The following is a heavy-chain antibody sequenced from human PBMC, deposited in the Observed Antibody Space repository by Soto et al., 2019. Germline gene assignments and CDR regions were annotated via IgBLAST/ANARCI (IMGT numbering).Heavy chain of an antibody. D-gene: IGHD3-22*01. V-gene: IGHV3-23*01. Sequence: PGGSLRLSCAASGFTFSSYAMSWVRRAPGKGLEWVSAISGSGGSTYYADSVKGRFTISRDNSKNTLYLQMNSLRAEDTAVYYCAKTTDYYDSSGYYGWGQGTLVTVSS. CDR2: ISGSGGST. CDR3: AKTTDYYDSSGYYG. J-gene: IGHJ4*02. CDR1: GFTFSSYA.